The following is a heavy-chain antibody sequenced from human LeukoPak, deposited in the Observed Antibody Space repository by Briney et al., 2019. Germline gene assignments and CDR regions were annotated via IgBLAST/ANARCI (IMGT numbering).Heavy chain of an antibody. CDR2: INGDGSST. J-gene: IGHJ4*02. CDR3: AVGTKPLSYHFFDY. CDR1: GFTFSSYW. D-gene: IGHD1-7*01. V-gene: IGHV3-74*01. Sequence: GGSQRLSCAASGFTFSSYWMHWVRQTPGKGLVWVSRINGDGSSTSYADSVKGRFTLSRDNAKNKLYLQMNSLRAEDTAVYYCAVGTKPLSYHFFDYWGQGALVTVSS.